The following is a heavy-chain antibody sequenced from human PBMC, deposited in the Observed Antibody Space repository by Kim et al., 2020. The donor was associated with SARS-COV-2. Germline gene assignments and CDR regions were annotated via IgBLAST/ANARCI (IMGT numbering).Heavy chain of an antibody. V-gene: IGHV3-48*02. CDR2: ISTRSSTI. CDR3: ARVVDQRLHEDY. CDR1: GFTFSGYS. Sequence: GGSLRLSCAASGFTFSGYSMNWVRQAPGKGLEWIAYISTRSSTIHYADSVKGRFTIFREHANNSLFLQMNSLTEEDTAVSYCARVVDQRLHEDYWGQGTLVNVTS. D-gene: IGHD5-12*01. J-gene: IGHJ4*02.